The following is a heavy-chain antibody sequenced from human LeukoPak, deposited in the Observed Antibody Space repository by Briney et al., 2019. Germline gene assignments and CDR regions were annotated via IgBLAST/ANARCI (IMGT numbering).Heavy chain of an antibody. J-gene: IGHJ3*02. CDR1: GGSISSYY. D-gene: IGHD2-15*01. CDR3: ARDPIPQGGAAGAFDI. Sequence: SETLSLTCTVSGGSISSYYWSWIRQPAGKGLEWIGRIYTSGSTNYNPSLKSRVTMSVDTSKNQFSLKLSSVTAADTAVYYCARDPIPQGGAAGAFDIWGQGTMVTVSS. CDR2: IYTSGST. V-gene: IGHV4-4*07.